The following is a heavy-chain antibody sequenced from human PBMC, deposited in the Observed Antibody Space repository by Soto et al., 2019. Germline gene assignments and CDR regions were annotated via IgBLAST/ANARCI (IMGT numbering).Heavy chain of an antibody. CDR1: GYAFTSYG. Sequence: ASVKVSCKASGYAFTSYGIRWVRQAPGQGLEWMGCISAYNGNTNYAQKLQGRVTMTTDTSTSTAYMELRSLRSDDTAVYYCAREPGLNCYTSDAFDIWGQGTMVTVSS. D-gene: IGHD2-21*01. CDR3: AREPGLNCYTSDAFDI. J-gene: IGHJ3*02. CDR2: ISAYNGNT. V-gene: IGHV1-18*01.